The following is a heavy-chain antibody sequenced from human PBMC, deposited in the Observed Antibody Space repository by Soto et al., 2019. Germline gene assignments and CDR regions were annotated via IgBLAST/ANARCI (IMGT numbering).Heavy chain of an antibody. CDR1: GGSFSDYI. V-gene: IGHV4-59*01. D-gene: IGHD1-20*01. CDR3: ARRAGVAVTGSLDNWLDP. Sequence: SETLSLTCDVYGGSFSDYIWNWLRQPPGKALEWIGYVYSSGSTNYNPSLKSRVTISVDTSRNQFSLKVNSVTAADTAVYYCARRAGVAVTGSLDNWLDPWAQRISVTVSS. CDR2: VYSSGST. J-gene: IGHJ5*02.